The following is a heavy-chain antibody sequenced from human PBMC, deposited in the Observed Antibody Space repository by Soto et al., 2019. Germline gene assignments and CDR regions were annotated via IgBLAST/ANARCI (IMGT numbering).Heavy chain of an antibody. Sequence: GGSLRLSCAASGFTFSSYWMHWVRQAPGKGLVWVSRIKSEGGSISYADSVRGRFTISRDNAKNALYLQMNSLRAEDTAVYYCARDPTGGRPDTWGLGTMVTVSS. D-gene: IGHD3-10*01. V-gene: IGHV3-74*01. CDR2: IKSEGGSI. J-gene: IGHJ3*02. CDR1: GFTFSSYW. CDR3: ARDPTGGRPDT.